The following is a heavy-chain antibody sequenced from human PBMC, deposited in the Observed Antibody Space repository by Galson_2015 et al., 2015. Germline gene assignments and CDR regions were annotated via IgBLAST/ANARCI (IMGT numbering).Heavy chain of an antibody. CDR1: GFTFSTYS. CDR3: ARGGDFWGAHWGRADY. V-gene: IGHV3-21*01. Sequence: SLRLSCAASGFTFSTYSMNWVRQAPGKGLEWVSFISSAGSYIHYADSLKGRFTISRDNAKNTLYLQMNNLRAEDTAVYYCARGGDFWGAHWGRADYWGQGTLVTVSS. J-gene: IGHJ4*02. CDR2: ISSAGSYI. D-gene: IGHD3-3*01.